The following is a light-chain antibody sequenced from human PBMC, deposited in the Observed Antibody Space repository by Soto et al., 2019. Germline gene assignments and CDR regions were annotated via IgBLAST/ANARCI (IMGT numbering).Light chain of an antibody. CDR3: MQALQTPWT. Sequence: DIVMTQSPLSLPATPGEPASVSCRSSQSLLHSNGYNYLDWYLQKPGQSPQLLIYLGSNRASGVPERFSGSGSGTDFTLRITWVEAEDVGVYFCMQALQTPWTFGQGTKVEIK. V-gene: IGKV2-28*01. CDR1: QSLLHSNGYNY. CDR2: LGS. J-gene: IGKJ1*01.